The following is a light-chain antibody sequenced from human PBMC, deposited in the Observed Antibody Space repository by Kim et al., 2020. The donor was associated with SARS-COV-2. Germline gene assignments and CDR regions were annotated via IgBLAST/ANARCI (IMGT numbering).Light chain of an antibody. CDR3: NTRNSNDYVV. J-gene: IGLJ2*01. CDR2: SKD. V-gene: IGLV3-19*01. CDR1: IRRSNY. Sequence: VYLQQTWRTTREGHIRRSNYGRSYKQKQQETPKVVFYSKDRRSKGAPDRFSASSSGNTAYFTTTGTQAGEEAYYYCNTRNSNDYVVFGGGTKFTVL.